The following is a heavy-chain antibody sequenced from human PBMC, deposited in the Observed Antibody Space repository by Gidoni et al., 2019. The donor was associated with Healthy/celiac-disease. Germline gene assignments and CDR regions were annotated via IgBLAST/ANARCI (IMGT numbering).Heavy chain of an antibody. CDR3: ARYSSGWHLLFDY. V-gene: IGHV1-2*02. D-gene: IGHD6-19*01. CDR1: GYPFTGYY. CDR2: INPNSGGT. J-gene: IGHJ4*02. Sequence: QVQLVQSGAEVKKPGASVKVSCKASGYPFTGYYMHWVRQAPGQGLEWMGWINPNSGGTNYAEKFQGRVTMTRDTSISTAYMELSRLRSDDTAVYYCARYSSGWHLLFDYWGQGTLVTVSS.